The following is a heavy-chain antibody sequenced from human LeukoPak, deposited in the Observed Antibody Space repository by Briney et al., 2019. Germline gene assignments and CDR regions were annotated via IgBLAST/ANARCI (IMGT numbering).Heavy chain of an antibody. CDR1: GGSISSYY. Sequence: PSETLSLTCTVSGGSISSYYWSWIRQPPGKGLEWIGEINHSGSTNYNPSLKSRVTISVDTSKNQFSLKLSSVTAADTAVYYCASQYGSGSYYNGDYWGQGTLVTVSS. V-gene: IGHV4-34*01. D-gene: IGHD3-10*01. CDR2: INHSGST. CDR3: ASQYGSGSYYNGDY. J-gene: IGHJ4*02.